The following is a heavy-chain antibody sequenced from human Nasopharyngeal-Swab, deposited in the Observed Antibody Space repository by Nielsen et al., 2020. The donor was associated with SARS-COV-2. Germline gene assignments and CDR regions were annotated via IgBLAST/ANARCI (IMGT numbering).Heavy chain of an antibody. D-gene: IGHD3-10*01. CDR2: ISDSGGKT. V-gene: IGHV3-23*01. CDR3: ARENYFGSGTLVSYDV. Sequence: GESLKISCGASGFSFSTYAMTWVRQAPGKGLEWVSVISDSGGKTFYADSVKGRFTLSRDNSKNTLYLQMNSLRAEDTAIYYCARENYFGSGTLVSYDVWGQGTMVTVSS. J-gene: IGHJ3*01. CDR1: GFSFSTYA.